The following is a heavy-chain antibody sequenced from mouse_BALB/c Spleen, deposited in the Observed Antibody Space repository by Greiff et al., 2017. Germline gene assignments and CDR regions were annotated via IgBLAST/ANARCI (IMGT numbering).Heavy chain of an antibody. Sequence: QVQLQQSGAELAKPGASVKMSCKASGYTFTSYWMHWVKQRPGQGLEWIGYINPSTGYTEYNQKFKDKATLTADNSSSTAYMQLSSLTSEDSAVYYCARSYYDYDDYYAMDYWGQGTSVTVSS. CDR1: GYTFTSYW. CDR3: ARSYYDYDDYYAMDY. CDR2: INPSTGYT. D-gene: IGHD2-4*01. V-gene: IGHV1-7*01. J-gene: IGHJ4*01.